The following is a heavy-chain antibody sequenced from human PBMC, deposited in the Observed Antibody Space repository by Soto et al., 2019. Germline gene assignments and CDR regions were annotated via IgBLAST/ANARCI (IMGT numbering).Heavy chain of an antibody. D-gene: IGHD4-17*01. CDR2: IYYSGST. V-gene: IGHV4-59*01. CDR3: ARAYGDYVFDY. Sequence: QVQLQESGPGLVKPSETLSLTCTVYGGSISSYYWSWIRQPPGKGLEWIGYIYYSGSTNYNPSLKSRVTISVDTSKNQFSLKLSSVTAADTAVYYCARAYGDYVFDYWGQGTLVTVSS. CDR1: GGSISSYY. J-gene: IGHJ4*02.